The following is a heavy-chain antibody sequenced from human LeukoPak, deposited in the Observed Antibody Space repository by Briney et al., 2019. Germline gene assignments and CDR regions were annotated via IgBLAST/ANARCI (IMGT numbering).Heavy chain of an antibody. CDR2: INSDGSST. Sequence: PGGSLRLSCAASGFTFSSYWMHWVRHAPGKGLVWVSRINSDGSSTSYADSVKGRFTISRDNAKNTLYLQMNSLRAEDTAVYYCARDPGYGEGWFDPWGQGTLVTVSS. J-gene: IGHJ5*02. D-gene: IGHD4-17*01. CDR1: GFTFSSYW. CDR3: ARDPGYGEGWFDP. V-gene: IGHV3-74*01.